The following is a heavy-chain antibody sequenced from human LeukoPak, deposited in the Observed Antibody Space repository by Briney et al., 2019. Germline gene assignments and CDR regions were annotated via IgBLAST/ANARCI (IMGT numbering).Heavy chain of an antibody. D-gene: IGHD2-21*01. Sequence: TGGSLRLSCAASGFTFSSYSMNWVRQAPGKGLEWVSSISSSSSYIYYADSVKGRFTISRDNSKNTLYLQMNSLRAEDTAVYYCAKIGGGHHDAFDIWGQGTMVTVSS. CDR1: GFTFSSYS. CDR2: ISSSSSYI. V-gene: IGHV3-21*04. J-gene: IGHJ3*02. CDR3: AKIGGGHHDAFDI.